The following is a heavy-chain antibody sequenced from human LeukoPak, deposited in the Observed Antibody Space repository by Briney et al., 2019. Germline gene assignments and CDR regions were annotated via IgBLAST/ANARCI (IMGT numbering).Heavy chain of an antibody. D-gene: IGHD1-7*01. V-gene: IGHV4-34*01. Sequence: SETLSLTCAVYGGSFSGYYWSWIRQPPGKGLEWIGEINHSRSTNYNPSLKSRVTISVDTSKNQFSLKLSPVTAADTAVYYCARDITGTPADFDYWGQGTLVTVSS. CDR3: ARDITGTPADFDY. CDR2: INHSRST. J-gene: IGHJ4*02. CDR1: GGSFSGYY.